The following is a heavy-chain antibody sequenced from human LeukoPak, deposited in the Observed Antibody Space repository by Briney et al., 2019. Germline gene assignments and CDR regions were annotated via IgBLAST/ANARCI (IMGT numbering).Heavy chain of an antibody. D-gene: IGHD6-13*01. Sequence: KPSETLSLTCAVYGGSFSGYYWSWIRQPPGKGLEWIGEINHSGSTNYNPSLKSRVTISVDTSKNQFSLKLSPVTAADTAVYYCARGSSQQLVSPHFDYWGQGTLVTVSS. CDR1: GGSFSGYY. CDR2: INHSGST. CDR3: ARGSSQQLVSPHFDY. J-gene: IGHJ4*02. V-gene: IGHV4-34*01.